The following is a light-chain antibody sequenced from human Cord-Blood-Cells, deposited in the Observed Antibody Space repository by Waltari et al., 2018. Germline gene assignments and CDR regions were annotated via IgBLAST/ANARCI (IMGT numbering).Light chain of an antibody. V-gene: IGKV1-39*01. J-gene: IGKJ4*01. CDR3: QQSYSTPLT. CDR1: QSISSY. Sequence: DIQMTQSPSSLSASVGARVTITCRASQSISSYLNWYQQKPGRAPKLRISPASSLQSGFPSRFTGSGSGTDFTLTSSSPQPEDCAADYGQQSYSTPLTCGGGTKVEIK. CDR2: PAS.